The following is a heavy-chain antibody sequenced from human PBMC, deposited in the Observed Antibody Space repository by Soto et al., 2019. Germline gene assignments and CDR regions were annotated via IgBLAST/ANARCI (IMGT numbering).Heavy chain of an antibody. D-gene: IGHD5-12*01. CDR1: GFTFSSYW. CDR2: IKQDGSEK. CDR3: AREVNSGYDYSGRAFDI. J-gene: IGHJ3*02. V-gene: IGHV3-7*01. Sequence: GGSLRLSCAASGFTFSSYWMSWVRQAPGKGLEWVANIKQDGSEKYYVDSVKGRFTISRDNAKNSLYLQMNSLRAEDTAVYYCAREVNSGYDYSGRAFDIWGQGTMVTVSS.